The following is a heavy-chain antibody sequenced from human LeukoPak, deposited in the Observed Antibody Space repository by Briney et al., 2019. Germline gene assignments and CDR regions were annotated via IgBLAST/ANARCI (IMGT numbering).Heavy chain of an antibody. J-gene: IGHJ1*01. V-gene: IGHV4-59*01. D-gene: IGHD3-22*01. CDR2: IYYSGST. CDR3: ARSLWYYDS. CDR1: GGSISSYY. Sequence: SETLSLTCTVSGGSISSYYWSWIRQPPGKGLEWIGYIYYSGSTNYNPSLKSRVTISVDRSKNQFSLKLSSVTAADTAVYYCARSLWYYDSWGQGTLVTVSS.